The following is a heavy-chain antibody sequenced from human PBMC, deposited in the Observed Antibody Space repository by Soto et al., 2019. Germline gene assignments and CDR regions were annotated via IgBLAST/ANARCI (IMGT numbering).Heavy chain of an antibody. CDR2: TYYRSKWYY. Sequence: QVQLQQSGPGLVKPSQTLLLTCAITGDSVSSNSAGWSWVRQSPSRGLEWLGRTYYRSKWYYEYAVSVRGRITINPDTSKNQYSLQLNSVTPEDTAVYFCARGEQYSGRIFDYWGQGTLVTVSS. D-gene: IGHD1-26*01. CDR3: ARGEQYSGRIFDY. V-gene: IGHV6-1*01. CDR1: GDSVSSNSAG. J-gene: IGHJ4*01.